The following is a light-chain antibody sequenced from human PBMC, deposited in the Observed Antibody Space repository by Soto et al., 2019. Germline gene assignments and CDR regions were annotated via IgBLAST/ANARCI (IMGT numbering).Light chain of an antibody. CDR2: WAS. V-gene: IGKV4-1*01. J-gene: IGKJ1*01. CDR1: QSVLYSSNNKNY. Sequence: DIVMTQSPDSLAVSLGERATINCKSSQSVLYSSNNKNYLAWYQQKPGQPPKLLIYWASTRESGVPDRFSGSGSGTDFTLTIISLQAEDLAVYYCQQYYSTPRTFGQGTKVEIK. CDR3: QQYYSTPRT.